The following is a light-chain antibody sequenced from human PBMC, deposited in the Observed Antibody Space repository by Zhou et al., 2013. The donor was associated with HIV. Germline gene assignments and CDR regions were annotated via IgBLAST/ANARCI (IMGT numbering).Light chain of an antibody. CDR2: AAS. Sequence: DIQMTQSPSSLSASVGDRVTITCRASQSISSYLNWYQQKPGKAPKLLIYAASSLQSGVPSRFSGSGSGTDFTLTISSLQPEDFATYYCQQSQTYSTRTFGPGTKVEIK. V-gene: IGKV1-39*01. CDR3: QQSQTYSTRT. J-gene: IGKJ3*01. CDR1: QSISSY.